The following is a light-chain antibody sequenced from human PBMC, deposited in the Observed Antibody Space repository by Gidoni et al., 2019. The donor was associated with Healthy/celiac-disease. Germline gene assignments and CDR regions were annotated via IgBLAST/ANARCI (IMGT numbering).Light chain of an antibody. CDR2: GAP. Sequence: EIVMTHSPATLSVSPGERATLSCRSSQSVSSNLAWYQQKPGQAPRLLIYGAPTRATGIPARLSGSGSGTEFTLTISSLQSEDFAVYYCQQYNNWPPYTFGQGTKLEIK. CDR3: QQYNNWPPYT. CDR1: QSVSSN. V-gene: IGKV3-15*01. J-gene: IGKJ2*01.